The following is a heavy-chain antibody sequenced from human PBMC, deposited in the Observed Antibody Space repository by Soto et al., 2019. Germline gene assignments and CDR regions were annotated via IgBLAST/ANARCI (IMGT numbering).Heavy chain of an antibody. CDR3: ARDSGGYDYIWGTYSDPIGYMDV. D-gene: IGHD3-16*01. J-gene: IGHJ6*03. CDR1: GFSFSSYW. V-gene: IGHV3-74*01. CDR2: IKNDGSST. Sequence: GGSLRLSCAASGFSFSSYWMHWVRQTPGKGLVWVSRIKNDGSSTRYADSVKGRFTISRDNAKNTLYLQMNSLRAEDTAVYYCARDSGGYDYIWGTYSDPIGYMDVWGKGTTVTVSS.